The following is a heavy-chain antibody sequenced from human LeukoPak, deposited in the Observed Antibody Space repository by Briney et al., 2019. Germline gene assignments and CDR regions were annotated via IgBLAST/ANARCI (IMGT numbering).Heavy chain of an antibody. V-gene: IGHV3-21*01. CDR2: IGGSGNDK. J-gene: IGHJ1*01. CDR1: GFTFSRYS. CDR3: VRADGSSGSSVYFQH. D-gene: IGHD5-12*01. Sequence: PGGSLRLSCLASGFTFSRYSMLWVRQPPGKGLEWAACIGGSGNDKHYIDSVKGRFTISRDNGKNSLFLQMNSLTAEDTAVYYCVRADGSSGSSVYFQHWGQGTLVTVSS.